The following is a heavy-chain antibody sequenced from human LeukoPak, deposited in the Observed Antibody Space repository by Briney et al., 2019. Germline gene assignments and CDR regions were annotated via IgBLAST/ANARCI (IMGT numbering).Heavy chain of an antibody. D-gene: IGHD1-1*01. CDR2: ISVSGGTT. V-gene: IGHV3-23*01. J-gene: IGHJ5*02. CDR3: AKGSSGIKWFDP. Sequence: GSLRLSCAASRFTFTSYDMSWVRQAPGKGLEWVSSISVSGGTTYYADSVKGRFTISRDNSKNTLYLQMNSLRGEDTAVYYCAKGSSGIKWFDPWGQGTLVTVSS. CDR1: RFTFTSYD.